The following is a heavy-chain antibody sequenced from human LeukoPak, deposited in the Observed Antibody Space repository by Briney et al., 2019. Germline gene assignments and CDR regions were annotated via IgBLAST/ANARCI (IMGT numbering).Heavy chain of an antibody. CDR2: IFLSGST. V-gene: IGHV4-38-2*02. J-gene: IGHJ3*02. CDR3: ARANYYDSSGYSRGAFDI. CDR1: GYSISSGFY. Sequence: SETLSLTCSLSGYSISSGFYWGWIRQPPGKGLEWIGSIFLSGSTYYNPSLKSRVTIYVDTSKNQFSLKLSSVTAADTAVYYCARANYYDSSGYSRGAFDIWGQGTMVTVSS. D-gene: IGHD3-22*01.